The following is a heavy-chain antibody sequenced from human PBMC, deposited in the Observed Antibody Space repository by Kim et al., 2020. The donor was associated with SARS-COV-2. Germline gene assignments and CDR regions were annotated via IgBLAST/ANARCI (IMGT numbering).Heavy chain of an antibody. D-gene: IGHD1-1*01. V-gene: IGHV3-33*01. Sequence: YYAGSVKGRFTNSRDNSKNALYLQMNSLRAEDTAVYYCARDKRYGGPDDYWGQGTLVAVSS. J-gene: IGHJ4*02. CDR3: ARDKRYGGPDDY.